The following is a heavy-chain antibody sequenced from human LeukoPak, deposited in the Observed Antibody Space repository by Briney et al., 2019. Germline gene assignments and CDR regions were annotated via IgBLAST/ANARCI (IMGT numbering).Heavy chain of an antibody. D-gene: IGHD3-22*01. J-gene: IGHJ4*02. CDR2: ISSSGSTI. Sequence: PGGSLRLSCAASGFTFSSYSMNWVRQAPGKGLEWVSYISSSGSTIYYTDSVKRRFTISRDNAKNSLYLQMNSLRGEDMAVFYCARGQNFRLYDSSGYYPYWGQGTLVTVSS. CDR1: GFTFSSYS. CDR3: ARGQNFRLYDSSGYYPY. V-gene: IGHV3-48*01.